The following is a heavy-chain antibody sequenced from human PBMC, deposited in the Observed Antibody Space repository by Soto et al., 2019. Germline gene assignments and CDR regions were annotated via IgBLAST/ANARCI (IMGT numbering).Heavy chain of an antibody. CDR3: ACTAWVVATSPTWYYFDY. J-gene: IGHJ4*02. CDR2: ISAYNGNT. Sequence: QVQLVQSGAEVKKPGASVKVSCKASGYTFTSYGISWVRQAPGQGLEWMGWISAYNGNTNYAQKLQGRVTMTTDTSTSTAYMELRSLRSDDTAVYYCACTAWVVATSPTWYYFDYWGQGTLVTVSS. CDR1: GYTFTSYG. V-gene: IGHV1-18*01. D-gene: IGHD5-12*01.